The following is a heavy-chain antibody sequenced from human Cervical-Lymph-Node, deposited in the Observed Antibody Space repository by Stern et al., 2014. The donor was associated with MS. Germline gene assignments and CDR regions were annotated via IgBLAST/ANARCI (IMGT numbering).Heavy chain of an antibody. CDR2: INSDGNVT. Sequence: VQLVQSGGGLVQPGGSLRLSCEASGFTISEYWMHWVRQAPGKGLLWVSGINSDGNVTNYADFVEGRFTIYRDNAKNTVYLQLNNLRVEDTAVYYCANWNYLLWGQGTLVTVSS. J-gene: IGHJ4*02. CDR1: GFTISEYW. D-gene: IGHD1-7*01. CDR3: ANWNYLL. V-gene: IGHV3-74*02.